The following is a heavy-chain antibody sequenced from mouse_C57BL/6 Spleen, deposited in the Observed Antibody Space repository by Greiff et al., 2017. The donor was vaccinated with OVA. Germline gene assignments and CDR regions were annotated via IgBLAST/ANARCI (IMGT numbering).Heavy chain of an antibody. D-gene: IGHD2-4*01. Sequence: VHLVESGAELARPGASVKLSCKASGYTFTSYGISWVKQRTGQGLEWIGEIYPRSGNTYYNEKFKGKATLTADKSSSTAYMELRSLTSEDSAVYFCARNYDPFDYWGQGTTLTVSS. CDR1: GYTFTSYG. CDR2: IYPRSGNT. CDR3: ARNYDPFDY. J-gene: IGHJ2*01. V-gene: IGHV1-81*01.